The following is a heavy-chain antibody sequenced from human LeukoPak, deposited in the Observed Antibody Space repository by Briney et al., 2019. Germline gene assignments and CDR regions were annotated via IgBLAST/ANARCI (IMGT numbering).Heavy chain of an antibody. Sequence: ASVKVSGKASGYTFTSYGISWVRQAPGHGLEWMGWISAYNGNTNYAQKLQRRVTMTTDTSTSTAYMELRSLRSDDTAVYYCARMELPYYFDYWGQGTLVTVSS. CDR3: ARMELPYYFDY. CDR2: ISAYNGNT. J-gene: IGHJ4*02. V-gene: IGHV1-18*01. CDR1: GYTFTSYG. D-gene: IGHD1-26*01.